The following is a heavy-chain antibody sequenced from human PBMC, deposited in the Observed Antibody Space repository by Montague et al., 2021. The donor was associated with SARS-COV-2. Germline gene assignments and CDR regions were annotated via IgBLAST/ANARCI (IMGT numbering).Heavy chain of an antibody. V-gene: IGHV4-34*01. CDR3: ARGPTNNIGMVATRLDY. CDR2: INYSGST. J-gene: IGHJ4*02. D-gene: IGHD5-12*01. CDR1: GGSFSGYY. Sequence: SETLSLTCAVYGGSFSGYYWNWIRQPPGKGLEWIGEINYSGSTNYNPSLKSRVTISVDTSNNQFSLKLTSVTAADTAVYYCARGPTNNIGMVATRLDYWGQGTLVTVSS.